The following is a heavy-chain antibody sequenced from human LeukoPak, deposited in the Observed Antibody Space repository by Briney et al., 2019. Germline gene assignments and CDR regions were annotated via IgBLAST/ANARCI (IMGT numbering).Heavy chain of an antibody. V-gene: IGHV3-48*01. CDR2: ISSSSSTI. Sequence: GGSLRFSCAASGFTCSSYSMNWVRQAPGKGLEWVSYISSSSSTIYYADSVKGRFTISRDNAKNSLYLQMNSLRAEDTAVYYCARDVVPAAIPAYFDYWGQGTLVTVSS. CDR3: ARDVVPAAIPAYFDY. CDR1: GFTCSSYS. D-gene: IGHD2-2*02. J-gene: IGHJ4*02.